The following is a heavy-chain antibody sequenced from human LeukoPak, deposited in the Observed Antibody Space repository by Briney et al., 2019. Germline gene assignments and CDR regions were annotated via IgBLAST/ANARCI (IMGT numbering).Heavy chain of an antibody. Sequence: SETLSLTCTVSGGSISSSSYYWGWIRQPPGKGLEWIGSIYYSGSTYYNPSLKSRVTISVDTSKNQFSLKLSSVTAADTAVYYRARDGVGRDPWGQGTLVTVSS. CDR1: GGSISSSSYY. CDR3: ARDGVGRDP. CDR2: IYYSGST. D-gene: IGHD3-16*01. V-gene: IGHV4-39*07. J-gene: IGHJ5*02.